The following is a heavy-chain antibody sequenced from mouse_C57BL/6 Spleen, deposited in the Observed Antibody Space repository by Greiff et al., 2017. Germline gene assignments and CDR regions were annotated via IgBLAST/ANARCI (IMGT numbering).Heavy chain of an antibody. V-gene: IGHV1-18*01. CDR2: INPNNGGT. Sequence: VQLKESGPELVKPGASVKIPCKASGYTFTDYNMDWVKQSHGKSLEWIGDINPNNGGTIYNQKFKGKATLTVDKSSSTAYMELRSLTSEDTAVYYCARGDGNYDYFDYWGQGTTLTVSS. CDR3: ARGDGNYDYFDY. D-gene: IGHD2-1*01. CDR1: GYTFTDYN. J-gene: IGHJ2*01.